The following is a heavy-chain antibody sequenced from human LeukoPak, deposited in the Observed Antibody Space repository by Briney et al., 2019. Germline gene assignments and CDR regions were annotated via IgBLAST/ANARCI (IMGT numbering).Heavy chain of an antibody. CDR3: ARVRRLGLDAFDI. V-gene: IGHV3-53*01. Sequence: GGSLRLSCAASGFTVSSNYMSWVRQAPGKGLEWVSVIYCGGSTYYADSVKGRFTISRDNSKNTLYLQMNSLRAEDTAVYYCARVRRLGLDAFDIWGQGTMVTVSS. D-gene: IGHD3-9*01. CDR2: IYCGGST. J-gene: IGHJ3*02. CDR1: GFTVSSNY.